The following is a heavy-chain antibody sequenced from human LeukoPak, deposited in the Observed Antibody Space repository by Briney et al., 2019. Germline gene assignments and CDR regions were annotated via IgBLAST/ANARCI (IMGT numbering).Heavy chain of an antibody. V-gene: IGHV3-53*01. CDR2: IYSGGST. D-gene: IGHD3-16*02. J-gene: IGHJ4*02. CDR1: GFTVSSNY. CDR3: ARGGGVSSAQQYFDY. Sequence: GGSLRLSCAASGFTVSSNYMSWVRQAPGKGLEWVSVIYSGGSTYYADSVKGRFTISRDNSKNTLYLQMNSLRAEDTAVYYWARGGGVSSAQQYFDYWGQGTLVTVSS.